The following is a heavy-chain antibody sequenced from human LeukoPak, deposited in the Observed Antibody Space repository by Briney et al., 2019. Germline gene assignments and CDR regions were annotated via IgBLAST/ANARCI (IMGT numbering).Heavy chain of an antibody. Sequence: GGSLRLSCAASGLSLSAYWMHWVRRAPGKGLEWVSRIDRDGSETKYADSAKGRFNISRDNDENTDYLQKNSLRVYDTAVYYCGRDLDDAAADNWGQGTLVTVSS. D-gene: IGHD2-2*01. V-gene: IGHV3-74*03. CDR2: IDRDGSET. CDR1: GLSLSAYW. CDR3: GRDLDDAAADN. J-gene: IGHJ4*02.